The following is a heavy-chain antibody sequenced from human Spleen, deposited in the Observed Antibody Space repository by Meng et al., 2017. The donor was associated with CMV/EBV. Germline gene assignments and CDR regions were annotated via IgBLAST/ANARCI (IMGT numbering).Heavy chain of an antibody. CDR1: YTFTSYD. V-gene: IGHV1-8*03. CDR3: ARGRYYDFWSGYHYTLDY. D-gene: IGHD3-3*01. Sequence: YTFTSYDINWVRQATGQGLEWMGWMNPNSGNSDYAQKFQGRVTITRNTSISTAYMELSSLRSEDTAVYYCARGRYYDFWSGYHYTLDYWGQGTLVTVSS. CDR2: MNPNSGNS. J-gene: IGHJ4*02.